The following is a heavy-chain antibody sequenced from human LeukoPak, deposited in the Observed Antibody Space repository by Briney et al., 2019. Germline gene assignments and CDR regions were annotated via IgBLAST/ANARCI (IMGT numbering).Heavy chain of an antibody. CDR3: ARDQVVTASDAFDI. V-gene: IGHV3-30-3*01. D-gene: IGHD2-21*02. CDR1: GFTFSNYA. J-gene: IGHJ3*02. CDR2: ISYDGSNK. Sequence: TGGSLRLSCAASGFTFSNYAMHWVRQAPGKGLEWVALISYDGSNKYYADSVKGRFTISRDNSKNTLYLQMNSLRAEDTAVYYCARDQVVTASDAFDIWGQGTMVTVSS.